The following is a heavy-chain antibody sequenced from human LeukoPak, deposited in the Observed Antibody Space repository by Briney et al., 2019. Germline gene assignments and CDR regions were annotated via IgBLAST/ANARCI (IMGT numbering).Heavy chain of an antibody. CDR1: GGTFSSYA. J-gene: IGHJ6*04. V-gene: IGHV1-69*04. D-gene: IGHD3-9*01. CDR3: ARDRLRYFDWLQTYYYYGMDV. CDR2: VIPIFGIA. Sequence: ASVKVSCKASGGTFSSYAISWVRQAPGQGLEWMGRVIPIFGIANYAQKFQGRVTITADKSTSTAYMELSSLRSEDTAVYYCARDRLRYFDWLQTYYYYGMDVWGKGTTVTVSS.